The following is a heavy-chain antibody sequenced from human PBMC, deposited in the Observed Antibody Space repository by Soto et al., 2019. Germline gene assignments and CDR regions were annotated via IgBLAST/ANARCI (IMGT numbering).Heavy chain of an antibody. D-gene: IGHD2-2*02. CDR2: IYYSGTT. Sequence: QVQLQESGPGLVKPSETLSLTCTVSGDSVSSGTCYWSGIRQPKGKGLELIGYIYYSGTTNYNPSRKSRVTISMNTSKNQFSLKLSSVTAADTAVYYCARARCSATSCYTGYYYGMDVWGQGTTVTVSS. V-gene: IGHV4-61*01. CDR3: ARARCSATSCYTGYYYGMDV. J-gene: IGHJ6*02. CDR1: GDSVSSGTCY.